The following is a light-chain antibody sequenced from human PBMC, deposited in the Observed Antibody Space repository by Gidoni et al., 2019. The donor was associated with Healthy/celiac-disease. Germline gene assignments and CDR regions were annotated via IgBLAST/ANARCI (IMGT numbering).Light chain of an antibody. CDR1: SSNIGAGYD. CDR2: GNS. V-gene: IGLV1-40*01. J-gene: IGLJ2*01. Sequence: QSVLPPPPSVSGAPGQRVPISCTGSSSNIGAGYDVHWYQQLPGTAPKLLIYGNSNRPSGVPDRFSGSKSGTSASLAITGLQAEDEADYYCQSYDSSLSAHVVFGGGTKLTVL. CDR3: QSYDSSLSAHVV.